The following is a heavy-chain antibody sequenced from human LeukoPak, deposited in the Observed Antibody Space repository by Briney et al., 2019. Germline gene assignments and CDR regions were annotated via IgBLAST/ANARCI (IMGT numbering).Heavy chain of an antibody. J-gene: IGHJ4*02. CDR1: GFAFSDYS. D-gene: IGHD1-26*01. V-gene: IGHV3-21*05. CDR2: IRGSGSGM. CDR3: ASRHRESGSYFGY. Sequence: GGSLRLSCAASGFAFSDYSMNWVRQAPGKGLEWVANIRGSGSGMGSGNYYAGSVKGRFTISRDNAKNSLYLQMNSLRAEDTAVYYCASRHRESGSYFGYWGQGTLVTVSS.